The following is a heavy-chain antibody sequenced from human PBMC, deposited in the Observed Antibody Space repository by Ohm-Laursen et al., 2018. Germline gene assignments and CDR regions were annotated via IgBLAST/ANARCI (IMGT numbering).Heavy chain of an antibody. Sequence: SLRLSCTASGFTFSNYAMSWVRQAPGKGLEWVSTVTGSGSSTYYADSVKGRFTISRDNAKNSLYLQMTSLRAEDTALYYCAKSRDYAWIEYWGQGTLVTVSS. CDR3: AKSRDYAWIEY. CDR2: VTGSGSST. D-gene: IGHD4-17*01. J-gene: IGHJ4*02. V-gene: IGHV3-23*01. CDR1: GFTFSNYA.